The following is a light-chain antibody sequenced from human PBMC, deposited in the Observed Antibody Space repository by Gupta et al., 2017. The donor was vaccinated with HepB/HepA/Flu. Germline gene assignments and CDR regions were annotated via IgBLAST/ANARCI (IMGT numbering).Light chain of an antibody. Sequence: QSVLTQPPSASGTPGQRVTFSCSESSSNSGCNTVTWYRQFPGTAPTLLMYSNNQRPSGVPDRFSGSKSGTSASLAISGLQSEDEADYYCATWDDSLNGVVFGGGTKLTVL. CDR3: ATWDDSLNGVV. J-gene: IGLJ2*01. CDR2: SNN. V-gene: IGLV1-44*01. CDR1: SSNSGCNT.